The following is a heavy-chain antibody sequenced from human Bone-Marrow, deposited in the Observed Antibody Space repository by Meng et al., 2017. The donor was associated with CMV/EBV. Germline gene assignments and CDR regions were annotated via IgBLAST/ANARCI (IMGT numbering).Heavy chain of an antibody. CDR3: ARDKRIPRKGYYYYYYGMDV. CDR2: ISSSSSKI. D-gene: IGHD2-15*01. J-gene: IGHJ6*02. CDR1: GFSFSDYS. V-gene: IGHV3-48*04. Sequence: GGSLRLSCAASGFSFSDYSMNWVRQAPGKGLEWVLYISSSSSKIYYADSVKGRFTISRDNAKNSLYLQMNSLRAEDTAVYYCARDKRIPRKGYYYYYYGMDVWGQGTTVTVSS.